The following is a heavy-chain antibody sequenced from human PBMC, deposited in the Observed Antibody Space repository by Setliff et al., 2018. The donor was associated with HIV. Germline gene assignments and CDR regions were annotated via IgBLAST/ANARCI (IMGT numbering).Heavy chain of an antibody. Sequence: GASVKVSCKASGGTFSSYAMHWVRQAPGQRLEWVGWINTGNGDTKYSQDFQGRVTISRDTSASTAHMELSSLRSEDMAVYYCARSQINLVRGVVHYFDYWGQGTLVTVSS. CDR3: ARSQINLVRGVVHYFDY. CDR2: INTGNGDT. CDR1: GGTFSSYA. V-gene: IGHV1-3*03. D-gene: IGHD3-10*01. J-gene: IGHJ4*02.